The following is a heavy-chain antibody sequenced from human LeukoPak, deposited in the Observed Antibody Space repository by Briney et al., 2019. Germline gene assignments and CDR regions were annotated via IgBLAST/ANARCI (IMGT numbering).Heavy chain of an antibody. J-gene: IGHJ4*02. CDR1: GGSISSNSYN. V-gene: IGHV4-39*01. CDR2: IYYSGST. CDR3: ARCGSSYGYFDF. D-gene: IGHD5-18*01. Sequence: SETLSLTCTVSGGSISSNSYNWGWFRQPPGKGLEWVGTIYYSGSTYSNPSLKSRVTMSIDTSKNQFSLKLSSVTAADTVVYYCARCGSSYGYFDFWGQGTLVTVSS.